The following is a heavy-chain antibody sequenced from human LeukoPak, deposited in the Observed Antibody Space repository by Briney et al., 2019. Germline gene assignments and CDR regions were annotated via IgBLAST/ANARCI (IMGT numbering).Heavy chain of an antibody. CDR3: ARGRLVLRYFDWLRGYYFDY. Sequence: GASVKVSCKAPGYTFTSYDINWVRQATGQGLEWMGWMNPNSGNTGYAQKFQGRVTMTRNTSISTAYMELSSLRSEDTAVYYCARGRLVLRYFDWLRGYYFDYWGQGTLVTVSS. CDR2: MNPNSGNT. V-gene: IGHV1-8*01. CDR1: GYTFTSYD. D-gene: IGHD3-9*01. J-gene: IGHJ4*02.